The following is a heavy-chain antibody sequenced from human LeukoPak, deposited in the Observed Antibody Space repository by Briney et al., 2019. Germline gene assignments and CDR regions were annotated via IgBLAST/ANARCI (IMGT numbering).Heavy chain of an antibody. CDR1: GFTFSRYW. Sequence: GGPLRLSCAASGFTFSRYWMHWVRQAPGKGLVWVSRTNSDGSLPSYADSVKGRFTISRGNAKNTLYLQMNSLGVEDTAIYYCARGLPGYSNTWNDHWGQGTLVTVSS. D-gene: IGHD6-13*01. V-gene: IGHV3-74*01. CDR2: TNSDGSLP. CDR3: ARGLPGYSNTWNDH. J-gene: IGHJ5*02.